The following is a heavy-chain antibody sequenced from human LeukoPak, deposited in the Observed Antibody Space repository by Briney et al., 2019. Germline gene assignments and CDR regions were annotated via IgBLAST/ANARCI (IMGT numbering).Heavy chain of an antibody. CDR3: ATRAVRGPVGYYYYMDV. J-gene: IGHJ6*03. Sequence: ASVKISCKVSGYTFTDYYMHWVQQAPGKGLEWMGLVDPEDGETIYAEKFQGRVTITADTSTDTAYMELSSLRSEDTAVYYCATRAVRGPVGYYYYMDVWGKGTTVTVSS. D-gene: IGHD3-10*01. CDR2: VDPEDGET. V-gene: IGHV1-69-2*01. CDR1: GYTFTDYY.